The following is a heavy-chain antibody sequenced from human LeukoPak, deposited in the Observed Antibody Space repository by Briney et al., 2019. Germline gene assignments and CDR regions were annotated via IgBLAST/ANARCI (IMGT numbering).Heavy chain of an antibody. CDR1: GFTFSDYS. J-gene: IGHJ5*02. CDR2: ISSSSSTI. CDR3: ARDIRYGDYAGWFDP. D-gene: IGHD4-17*01. Sequence: PGGSLRLSCAASGFTFSDYSMNWVRQAPGKGLECVSYISSSSSTIFYADSVKGRFTISRDNAKNSLYLQMNSLRADDTAVYYCARDIRYGDYAGWFDPWGQGTLVTVSS. V-gene: IGHV3-48*04.